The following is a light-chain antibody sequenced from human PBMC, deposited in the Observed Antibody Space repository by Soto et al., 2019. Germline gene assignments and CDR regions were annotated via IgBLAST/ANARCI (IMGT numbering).Light chain of an antibody. V-gene: IGLV2-23*02. CDR2: GVS. Sequence: QSALTQPASVSGSPGQSITISCTGTYSDVGSWNLGSWYQQYPGKAPKLVIFGVSERPSGISNRFSGSKSGNTASLTIFGLQAEDEAVYYCCSYAGPSTFVIFGGGTKLTVL. CDR1: YSDVGSWNL. CDR3: CSYAGPSTFVI. J-gene: IGLJ2*01.